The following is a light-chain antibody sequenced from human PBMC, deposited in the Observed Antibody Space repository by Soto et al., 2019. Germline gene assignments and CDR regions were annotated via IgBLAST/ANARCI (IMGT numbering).Light chain of an antibody. CDR3: QQRSNWTLT. CDR1: QSVSSY. J-gene: IGKJ4*01. CDR2: DAS. Sequence: ELVLTQSPATLSLSPGESATLYCRASQSVSSYLAWYQQKPGQAPRLLIYDASNTATGIPARFSGSGSGTDFTLTISSLEPEDFAVYYCQQRSNWTLTFGGGTKVDI. V-gene: IGKV3-11*01.